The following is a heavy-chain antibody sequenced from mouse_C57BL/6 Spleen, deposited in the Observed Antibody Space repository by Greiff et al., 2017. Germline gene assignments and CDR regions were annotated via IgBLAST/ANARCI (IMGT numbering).Heavy chain of an antibody. J-gene: IGHJ3*01. Sequence: VMLVESGPGLVQPSQSLSITCTVSGFSLTSYGVHWVRQSPGKGLEWLGVIWCGGGTDYNAAFISRLSISKDNFKSQVFCKMNSLQADGTGRYYCARGYYGTFAYWGQVTLVTVSA. V-gene: IGHV2-2*01. CDR2: IWCGGGT. CDR1: GFSLTSYG. D-gene: IGHD1-1*01. CDR3: ARGYYGTFAY.